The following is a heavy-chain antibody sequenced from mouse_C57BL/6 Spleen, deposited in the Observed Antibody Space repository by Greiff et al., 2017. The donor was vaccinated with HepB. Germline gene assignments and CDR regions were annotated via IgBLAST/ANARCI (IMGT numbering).Heavy chain of an antibody. CDR1: GYTFTTYP. Sequence: QVHVKQSGAELVKPGASVKMSCKASGYTFTTYPIEWMKQNHGKSLEWIGNFHPYNDDTKYNEKFKGKATLTVEKSSSTVYLELSRLTSDDSAVYYCARGPYYYGSSHWYFDVWGTGTTVTVSS. CDR3: ARGPYYYGSSHWYFDV. CDR2: FHPYNDDT. D-gene: IGHD1-1*01. J-gene: IGHJ1*03. V-gene: IGHV1-47*01.